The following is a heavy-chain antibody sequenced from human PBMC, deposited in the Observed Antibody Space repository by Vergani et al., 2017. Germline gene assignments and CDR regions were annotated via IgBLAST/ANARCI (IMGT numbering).Heavy chain of an antibody. CDR3: ARRDFWSGYYIPNYYYYGMDV. J-gene: IGHJ6*02. D-gene: IGHD3-3*01. V-gene: IGHV1-8*01. CDR1: GYTFTSYD. CDR2: MNPNSGNT. Sequence: QVQLVQSGAEVKKPGASVKVSCKASGYTFTSYDINWVRQATGQGLEWMGWMNPNSGNTGYAQKFQGIVTMTRNTSISTAYMELSSLRSEDTAVYYCARRDFWSGYYIPNYYYYGMDVWGQGTTVTVSS.